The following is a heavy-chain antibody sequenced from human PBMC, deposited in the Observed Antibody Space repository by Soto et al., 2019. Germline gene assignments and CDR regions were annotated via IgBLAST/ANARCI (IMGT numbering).Heavy chain of an antibody. CDR3: ARGLGTNGLDV. J-gene: IGHJ6*02. V-gene: IGHV1-18*04. CDR1: GYKFTTYG. CDR2: ISTYNGNT. Sequence: QVQLLQSGAEVKKPGASVKVSCKASGYKFTTYGITWVRQAPGQGLEWLGGISTYNGNTDYAQNLQDRVTMTTETSTSTAYLEVRSLTSDDPAVYFCARGLGTNGLDVWGQGTPVTVSS. D-gene: IGHD7-27*01.